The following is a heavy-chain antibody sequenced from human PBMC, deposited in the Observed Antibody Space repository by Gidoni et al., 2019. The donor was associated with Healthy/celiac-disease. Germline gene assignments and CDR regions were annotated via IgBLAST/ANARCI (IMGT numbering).Heavy chain of an antibody. Sequence: QVQLVQSGAEVKKPGASVKVSSKASGYTFTSYYMHWVRQAPGQGLEWMGIINPSGGSTSYAQKFQGRVTMTRDTSTSTVYMELSSLRSEDTAVYYCARATPYCSSTSCYMAGHYYYYYGMDVWGQGTTVTVSS. CDR3: ARATPYCSSTSCYMAGHYYYYYGMDV. J-gene: IGHJ6*02. CDR2: INPSGGST. V-gene: IGHV1-46*03. D-gene: IGHD2-2*02. CDR1: GYTFTSYY.